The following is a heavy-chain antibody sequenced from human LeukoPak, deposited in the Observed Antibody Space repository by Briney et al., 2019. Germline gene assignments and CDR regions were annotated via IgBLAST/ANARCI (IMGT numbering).Heavy chain of an antibody. D-gene: IGHD1-26*01. Sequence: SETLSLTCTVSGGSISSGSYYWSWIRRPAGKGLEWIGRIYTSGSTNYNPSLKSRVTISVDTSKNQFSLKLSSVTAADTAVYYCARWGKKSFDYWGQGTLVTVSS. CDR3: ARWGKKSFDY. CDR1: GGSISSGSYY. J-gene: IGHJ4*02. CDR2: IYTSGST. V-gene: IGHV4-61*02.